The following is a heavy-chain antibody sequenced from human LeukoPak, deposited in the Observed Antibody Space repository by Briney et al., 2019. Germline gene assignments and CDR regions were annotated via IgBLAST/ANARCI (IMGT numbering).Heavy chain of an antibody. D-gene: IGHD3-10*01. CDR1: GYTFTSYG. Sequence: ASVKVSCKASGYTFTSYGISWVRQAPGQGLEWMGWISAYNGNTNYAQKLQGRVTMTTDTSTSTAYMELRSLRSDDTAVYYCARSRAIWFGELGFDYWGQGTLVTVSS. V-gene: IGHV1-18*01. CDR3: ARSRAIWFGELGFDY. J-gene: IGHJ4*02. CDR2: ISAYNGNT.